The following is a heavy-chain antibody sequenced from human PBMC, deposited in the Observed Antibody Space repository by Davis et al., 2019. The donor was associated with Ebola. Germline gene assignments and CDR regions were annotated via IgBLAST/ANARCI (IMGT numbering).Heavy chain of an antibody. D-gene: IGHD3-10*01. CDR2: INQDGSDQ. J-gene: IGHJ5*02. Sequence: GESLKISCAASGFTFSSYWMIWVRHAPGKGLEWVANINQDGSDQYYMDSVKGRFTISSDNAKSSLFLQINSLRAEDTAVYYCARSRTNDYYGNFDPWGQGTLVTVSS. CDR3: ARSRTNDYYGNFDP. V-gene: IGHV3-7*01. CDR1: GFTFSSYW.